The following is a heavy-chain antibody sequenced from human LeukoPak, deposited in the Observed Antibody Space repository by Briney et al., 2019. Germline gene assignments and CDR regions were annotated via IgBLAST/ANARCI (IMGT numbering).Heavy chain of an antibody. J-gene: IGHJ5*02. V-gene: IGHV4-59*01. D-gene: IGHD4-17*01. CDR3: ARTSTVTTGSWFDP. CDR1: GGSISSYY. Sequence: SETLSLTCTVSGGSISSYYWSWIRQPPGKGLERIGYIYYSGSTNYNPSLKSRVTISVDTSKNQFSLKLSSVTAADTAVYYCARTSTVTTGSWFDPWGQGTLVTVSS. CDR2: IYYSGST.